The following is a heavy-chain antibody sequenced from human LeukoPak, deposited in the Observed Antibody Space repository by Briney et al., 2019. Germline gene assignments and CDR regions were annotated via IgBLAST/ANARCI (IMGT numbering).Heavy chain of an antibody. CDR1: GYTFTGYY. V-gene: IGHV1-2*02. Sequence: ASVKVSCKASGYTFTGYYMHWVRQAPGQGLEWMGWINPNSGGTNYAQKFQGRVTMSRDTSISTAYMELSRLRSDDTAVYYCARDNSMHERGWWFDPWGQGTLVTVSS. D-gene: IGHD4-23*01. J-gene: IGHJ5*02. CDR3: ARDNSMHERGWWFDP. CDR2: INPNSGGT.